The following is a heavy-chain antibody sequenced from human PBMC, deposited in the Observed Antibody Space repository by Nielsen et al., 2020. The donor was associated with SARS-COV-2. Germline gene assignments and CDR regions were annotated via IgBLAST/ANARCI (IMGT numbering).Heavy chain of an antibody. V-gene: IGHV3-43*01. CDR1: GFTFDDYT. J-gene: IGHJ6*02. CDR2: ISWDGGAT. Sequence: GESLKISCAASGFTFDDYTMHWVRQAPGKGLEWVSLISWDGGATYYADSVKGRFTISRDNSKTSLYLQMNSLRTEDTALYYCATMGYGLMDVWGQGTTVTVSS. D-gene: IGHD5-18*01. CDR3: ATMGYGLMDV.